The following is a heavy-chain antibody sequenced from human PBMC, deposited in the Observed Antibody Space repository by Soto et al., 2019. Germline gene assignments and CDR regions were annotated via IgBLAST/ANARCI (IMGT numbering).Heavy chain of an antibody. CDR3: ARDPPETPSDY. Sequence: GASVKVSCKASGYTFTSYGISWVRQAPGQGREWMGWISANNGNTNFAQKFRGRVTMTTDTSTSTVYMELRSLKPDDTAVYYCARDPPETPSDYWGQGXLVTVSS. CDR1: GYTFTSYG. V-gene: IGHV1-18*01. CDR2: ISANNGNT. J-gene: IGHJ4*02.